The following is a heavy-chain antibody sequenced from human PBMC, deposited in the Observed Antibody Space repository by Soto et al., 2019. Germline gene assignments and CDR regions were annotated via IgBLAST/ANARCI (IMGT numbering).Heavy chain of an antibody. Sequence: PSETLSLTCAVYGGSFTGYYWSWIRQPPGKGLEWVGEINPSGSSNYNPSLMSRVTISVDTSNNQFSLKLSSVTAADTAVYYCARGRGELGSAPWGKETLVTVPS. D-gene: IGHD1-26*01. V-gene: IGHV4-34*01. J-gene: IGHJ5*02. CDR1: GGSFTGYY. CDR3: ARGRGELGSAP. CDR2: INPSGSS.